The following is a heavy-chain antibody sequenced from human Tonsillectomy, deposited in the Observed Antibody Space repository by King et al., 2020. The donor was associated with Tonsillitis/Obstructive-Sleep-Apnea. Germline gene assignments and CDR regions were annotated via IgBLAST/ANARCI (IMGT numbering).Heavy chain of an antibody. V-gene: IGHV4-31*03. J-gene: IGHJ4*02. CDR2: IYYSGSS. CDR3: ARDPTAMCPFDY. D-gene: IGHD5-18*01. Sequence: QLQESGPGLVKPSQTLSLICTVSGGSISSGGYYWSWIRQHPGKGLEWIGYIYYSGSSYYNPPLKRRVTISVDTSKNQFSLKLSSVTAADTAVYYCARDPTAMCPFDYWGQGTLVTVSS. CDR1: GGSISSGGYY.